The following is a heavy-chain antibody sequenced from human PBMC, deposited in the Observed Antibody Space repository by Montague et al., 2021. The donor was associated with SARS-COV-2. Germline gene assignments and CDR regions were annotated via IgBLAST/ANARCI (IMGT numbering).Heavy chain of an antibody. CDR1: GGAISTSSFH. V-gene: IGHV4-39*01. CDR2: IYFSGSA. Sequence: SETLSLTCTVSGGAISTSSFHWGWVRQSPGEGLEWIATIYFSGSAYYNPSLKSRVSISIDTSKNKFSLQLTSVTAADTAVYYCARHAPFSDNYRRYPFNFDXWGQGTLVTVSS. D-gene: IGHD1-1*01. J-gene: IGHJ4*02. CDR3: ARHAPFSDNYRRYPFNFDX.